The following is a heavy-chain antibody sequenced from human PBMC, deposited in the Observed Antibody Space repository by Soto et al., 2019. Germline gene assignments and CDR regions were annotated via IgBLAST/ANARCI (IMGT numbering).Heavy chain of an antibody. CDR3: ARGLVGNSFAMDV. CDR1: VFSLSTYS. CDR2: ISSSSSTI. Sequence: PGGSLRLSCTASVFSLSTYSMNWVRQAPGKGLEWVSFISSSSSTIHYADSVKGRFTISRDNAKNSLYLQLNSLRAEDTAVYYCARGLVGNSFAMDVWGQGTTVTVSS. V-gene: IGHV3-48*01. J-gene: IGHJ6*02. D-gene: IGHD2-15*01.